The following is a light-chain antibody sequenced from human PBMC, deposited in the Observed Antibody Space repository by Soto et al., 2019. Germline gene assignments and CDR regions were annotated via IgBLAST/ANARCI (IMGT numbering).Light chain of an antibody. CDR2: VAS. J-gene: IGKJ5*01. CDR3: QQYASSPIT. Sequence: EIVLTQSPGTLSLSPGERATLSCRASQSVSSNFLAWYQQKSDQAPRLLIYVASSRATGIPGRFSGSGSGTDFTLTISRLEPEDFAVYYCQQYASSPITFGQGTRLEIK. CDR1: QSVSSNF. V-gene: IGKV3-20*01.